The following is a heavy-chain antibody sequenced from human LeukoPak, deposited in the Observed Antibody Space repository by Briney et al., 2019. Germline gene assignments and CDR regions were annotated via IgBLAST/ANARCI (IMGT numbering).Heavy chain of an antibody. Sequence: GGSLRLSCAVSGFTFNNAWMNWVRQAPGKGLEWVGRIKSKTDGETTDYAAPVKGRLIISRDDSKNTLYLQMNSLKTEDTAVYYCTTGGYSNGIDYWGQGTLVTVSS. V-gene: IGHV3-15*01. J-gene: IGHJ4*02. CDR3: TTGGYSNGIDY. D-gene: IGHD5-18*01. CDR2: IKSKTDGETT. CDR1: GFTFNNAW.